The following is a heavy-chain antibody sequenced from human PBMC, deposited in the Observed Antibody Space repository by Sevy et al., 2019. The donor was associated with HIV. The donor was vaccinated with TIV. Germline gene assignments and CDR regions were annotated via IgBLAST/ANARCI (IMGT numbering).Heavy chain of an antibody. CDR2: ISYDGSNK. D-gene: IGHD2-15*01. Sequence: GGSLRLSCAASGFTFSSYGMHWVRQAPGKGLEWVAVISYDGSNKYYADSVKGRFTISRDNSKNTLYLQMNSLRAEDTAVYYCAKDVGVGLRTHYYGMDVRGQGTTVTVSS. CDR1: GFTFSSYG. V-gene: IGHV3-30*18. J-gene: IGHJ6*02. CDR3: AKDVGVGLRTHYYGMDV.